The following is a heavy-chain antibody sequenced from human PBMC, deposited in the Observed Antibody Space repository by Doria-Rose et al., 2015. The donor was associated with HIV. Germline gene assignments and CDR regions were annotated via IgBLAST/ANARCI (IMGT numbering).Heavy chain of an antibody. J-gene: IGHJ4*02. CDR2: IVADDER. CDR3: ARIKSSRWYHKYYFDF. D-gene: IGHD6-13*01. Sequence: QITLKESGPVLVKPTETLTLTCAVSGVSLSSPGMGVSWIRQPPGKALEWLANIVADDERSYKTSMKSRLTISRRTSKSQVVLTMTDMDPVDTATYYCARIKSSRWYHKYYFDFWGQGTLVIVS. V-gene: IGHV2-26*01. CDR1: GVSLSSPGMG.